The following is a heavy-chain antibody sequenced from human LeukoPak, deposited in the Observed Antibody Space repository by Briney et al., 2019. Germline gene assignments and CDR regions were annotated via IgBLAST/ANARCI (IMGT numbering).Heavy chain of an antibody. J-gene: IGHJ5*02. V-gene: IGHV3-21*03. CDR2: ISSTNGHT. CDR1: GFSFSFSN. CDR3: ARDRDSSGLYGGADL. Sequence: GGSLRLSCAASGFSFSFSNMNWVRQAPGKWLEWVSYISSTNGHTYYADSVSGRFTISRDTAKNSLYLQMNSLRVEDTAIYFCARDRDSSGLYGGADLWGQGVLVTVSA. D-gene: IGHD6-19*01.